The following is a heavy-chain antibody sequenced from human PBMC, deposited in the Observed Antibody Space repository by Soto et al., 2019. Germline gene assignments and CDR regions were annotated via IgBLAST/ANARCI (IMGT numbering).Heavy chain of an antibody. CDR2: ISAHNGNT. Sequence: QVHLVQSGAEVKKPGASVKVSCKVSGYAFTTYGITWVRQAPGQGLEWMGWISAHNGNTNYAQKLQGRVTVTRDTSPSTAYMELRSLRSADTAVYYCARGRYGDYWGQGALVTVSS. CDR3: ARGRYGDY. D-gene: IGHD1-1*01. V-gene: IGHV1-18*01. CDR1: GYAFTTYG. J-gene: IGHJ4*02.